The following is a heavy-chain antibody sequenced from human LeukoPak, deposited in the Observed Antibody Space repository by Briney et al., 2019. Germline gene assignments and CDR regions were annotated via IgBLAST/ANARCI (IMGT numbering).Heavy chain of an antibody. V-gene: IGHV3-48*01. D-gene: IGHD3-10*01. J-gene: IGHJ3*02. CDR3: ARDGEAFDI. CDR1: VFTFSSYS. Sequence: GGSLRLSCAASVFTFSSYSMNWVRQAPGKGLEWVSYISSSSSTIYYADSVKGRFTISRDNAKNSLYLQMNSLRAEDTAVYYCARDGEAFDIWGQGTMVTVSS. CDR2: ISSSSSTI.